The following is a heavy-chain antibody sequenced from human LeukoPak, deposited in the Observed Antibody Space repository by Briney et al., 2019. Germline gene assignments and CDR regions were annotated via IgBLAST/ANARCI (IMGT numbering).Heavy chain of an antibody. CDR2: ISYSSSYI. V-gene: IGHV3-21*01. Sequence: GGSLRLSCAASGFTFRSHWMNWVRQAPGKGLEWVSSISYSSSYIYYADSVKGRFTISRDNAKNSLYLQMNSLRAEDTAVYYCARDGGDRLYWGQGTLVTVSS. CDR3: ARDGGDRLY. D-gene: IGHD2-21*02. J-gene: IGHJ4*02. CDR1: GFTFRSHW.